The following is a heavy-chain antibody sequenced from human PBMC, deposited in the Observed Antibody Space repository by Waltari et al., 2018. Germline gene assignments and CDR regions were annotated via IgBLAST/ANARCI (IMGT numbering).Heavy chain of an antibody. D-gene: IGHD1-26*01. V-gene: IGHV3-30*02. Sequence: QVQLVASGGGVVRRAGPRRVAGAAFGLSLRSYVIPSLRQIPGKGLKWLTFISLDGSDKNYAESVRGRFTIYKDNSRNTLYLQMNSLRPEDTAVYFCAKDHLWEVLHPIYQIDDWGRGTLVTVSS. CDR3: AKDHLWEVLHPIYQIDD. J-gene: IGHJ4*02. CDR2: ISLDGSDK. CDR1: GLSLRSYV.